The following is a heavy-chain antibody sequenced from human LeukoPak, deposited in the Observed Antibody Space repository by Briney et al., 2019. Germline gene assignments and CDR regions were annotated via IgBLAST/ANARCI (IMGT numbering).Heavy chain of an antibody. CDR2: ISGSGGST. J-gene: IGHJ6*03. Sequence: AGGSLRLSCAASGFTFSSYGMSWVRQAPGKGLEWVSAISGSGGSTYYADSVKGRFTISRDNAKNSLYLQMNSLRAEDTAVYYCARARSVVATKTYYYYYYMDVWGKGTTVTVSS. CDR3: ARARSVVATKTYYYYYYMDV. CDR1: GFTFSSYG. D-gene: IGHD5-12*01. V-gene: IGHV3-23*01.